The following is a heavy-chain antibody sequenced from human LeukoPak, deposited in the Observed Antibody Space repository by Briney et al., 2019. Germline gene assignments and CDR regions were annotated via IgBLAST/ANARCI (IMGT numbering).Heavy chain of an antibody. CDR3: ATGIRYCSGGSCIDY. J-gene: IGHJ4*02. CDR2: IYSGGST. D-gene: IGHD2-15*01. Sequence: GRSLGLSCAASAFTVSSKCMSWVRQAPGKGLEWVSVIYSGGSTYYADSVKGRFTISRDNSRNTLYLQMNSLRAEDTAVYYCATGIRYCSGGSCIDYWGQGTLVTVSS. V-gene: IGHV3-53*01. CDR1: AFTVSSKC.